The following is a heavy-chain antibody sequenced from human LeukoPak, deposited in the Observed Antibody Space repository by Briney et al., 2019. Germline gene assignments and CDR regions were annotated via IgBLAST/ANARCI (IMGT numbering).Heavy chain of an antibody. CDR2: FSGSVDTT. J-gene: IGHJ4*02. D-gene: IGHD2-15*01. V-gene: IGHV3-23*01. Sequence: PAGGSLRLSCAASGLTFTTYAMSWVRQTPGKGLEWVSTFSGSVDTTYHADSVKGRFTISRDNSKNTVYLQMNSLRAEDTAVYYCAKASAGTCSGARCYYFDSWGQGTPVTVSS. CDR3: AKASAGTCSGARCYYFDS. CDR1: GLTFTTYA.